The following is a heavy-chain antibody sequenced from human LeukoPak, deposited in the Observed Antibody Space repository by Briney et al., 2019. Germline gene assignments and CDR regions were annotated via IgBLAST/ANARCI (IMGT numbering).Heavy chain of an antibody. J-gene: IGHJ1*01. D-gene: IGHD1-26*01. V-gene: IGHV3-53*01. CDR2: MYNGGGT. CDR3: AASIVGLTYDEHFEH. Sequence: GGSLRLSCAASGFPVSINHMNWVRQAPGKGLEWVSVMYNGGGTYYADSVKGRFTISRDISRNTLYLQMNSLRAEDTAVYYCAASIVGLTYDEHFEHWGQGTLVTVSS. CDR1: GFPVSINH.